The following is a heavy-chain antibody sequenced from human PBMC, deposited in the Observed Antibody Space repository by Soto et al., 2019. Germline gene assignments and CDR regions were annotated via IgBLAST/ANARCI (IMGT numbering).Heavy chain of an antibody. D-gene: IGHD5-12*01. CDR2: IYPGDSDT. J-gene: IGHJ5*02. CDR1: GYSFTSYW. V-gene: IGHV5-51*01. CDR3: ARHELRAGLCNSGYVS. Sequence: GESLKISCKGSGYSFTSYWIGWVRQMPGKGLEWMGIIYPGDSDTRYSPSFQGQVTISADKSISTAYLQWSSLKASDTAMYYCARHELRAGLCNSGYVSWGQGTLVTVSS.